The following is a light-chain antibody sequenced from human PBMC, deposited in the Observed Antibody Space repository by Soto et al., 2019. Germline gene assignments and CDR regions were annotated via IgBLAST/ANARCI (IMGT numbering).Light chain of an antibody. Sequence: EIVLTQSPATLSLSPGERATLSCRASQSVSSYLAWYQQKPGQAPRLLIYDASNRATGIPARFSGSGSGTDFTLTISSLEPEDVAVYYCQHRSNWPLTFGGGTKLEIK. J-gene: IGKJ4*01. CDR2: DAS. CDR1: QSVSSY. V-gene: IGKV3-11*01. CDR3: QHRSNWPLT.